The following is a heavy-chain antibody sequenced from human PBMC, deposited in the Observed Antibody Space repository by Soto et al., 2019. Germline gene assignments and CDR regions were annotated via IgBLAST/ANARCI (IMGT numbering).Heavy chain of an antibody. V-gene: IGHV3-74*01. CDR1: GFTFSSYW. J-gene: IGHJ5*02. CDR2: INSDGSST. CDR3: ATEKLWFGEPRGGFDP. D-gene: IGHD3-10*01. Sequence: GSLRLSCAASGFTFSSYWMHWVRQAPGKGLVWVSRINSDGSSTSYADSVKGRFTISRDNAKNTLYLQMNSLRAEDTAVYYCATEKLWFGEPRGGFDPWGQGTLVTVSS.